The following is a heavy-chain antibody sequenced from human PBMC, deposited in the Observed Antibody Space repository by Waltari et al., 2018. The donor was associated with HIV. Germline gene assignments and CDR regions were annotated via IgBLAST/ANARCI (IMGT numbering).Heavy chain of an antibody. CDR1: GFTFSNYG. CDR3: VKEHQYSHTWYSYYGMDV. V-gene: IGHV3-23*01. D-gene: IGHD6-13*01. CDR2: ISGSGGNT. Sequence: EVQLLESGGGLVQTGGSLRLSGAASGFTFSNYGMNWVRQAPGKGLEWVSAISGSGGNTYYADSLKGRFTISRDNSKNTLYLQMNSLRAEDTAVYFCVKEHQYSHTWYSYYGMDVWGQGTTVTVSS. J-gene: IGHJ6*02.